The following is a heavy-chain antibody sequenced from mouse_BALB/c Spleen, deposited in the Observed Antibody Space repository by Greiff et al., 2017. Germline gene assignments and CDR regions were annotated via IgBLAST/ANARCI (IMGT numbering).Heavy chain of an antibody. J-gene: IGHJ2*01. V-gene: IGHV5-9-4*01. CDR2: ISSGGSYT. CDR1: GFTFSSYA. CDR3: ARVITTAFDY. D-gene: IGHD1-2*01. Sequence: EVMLVESGGGLVKPGGSLKLSCAASGFTFSSYAMSWVRQSPEKRLEWVAEISSGGSYTYYPDTVTGRFTISRDNAKNTLYLEMSSLRSEDTAMYYCARVITTAFDYWGQGTTLTVSS.